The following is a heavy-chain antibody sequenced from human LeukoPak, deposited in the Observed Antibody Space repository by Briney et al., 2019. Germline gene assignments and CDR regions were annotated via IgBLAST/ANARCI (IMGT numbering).Heavy chain of an antibody. CDR2: INHSGST. Sequence: SETLSLTCAVYGGSFSGYYWSWIRQPPGKGLEWMGEINHSGSTNYNPSLKSRVTISVDTSKNQFSLKLSSVTAADTAVYYCAGGGVYDILTGYYNGEYFQHWGQGTLVTVSS. J-gene: IGHJ1*01. CDR3: AGGGVYDILTGYYNGEYFQH. D-gene: IGHD3-9*01. V-gene: IGHV4-34*01. CDR1: GGSFSGYY.